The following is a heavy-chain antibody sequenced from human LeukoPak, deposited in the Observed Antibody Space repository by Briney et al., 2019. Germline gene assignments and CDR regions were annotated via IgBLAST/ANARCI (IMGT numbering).Heavy chain of an antibody. J-gene: IGHJ5*02. D-gene: IGHD3-3*01. CDR1: GFTFSDYY. Sequence: PGGSLRLSCAASGFTFSDYYMSWIRQAPGKGLEWVSYISSSGSTIYYADSVKGRFTISRDSAKNSLYLQMNSLRAEDTAVYYCARGSPRFWSGYSGWFDPWGQGTLVTVSS. CDR2: ISSSGSTI. V-gene: IGHV3-11*04. CDR3: ARGSPRFWSGYSGWFDP.